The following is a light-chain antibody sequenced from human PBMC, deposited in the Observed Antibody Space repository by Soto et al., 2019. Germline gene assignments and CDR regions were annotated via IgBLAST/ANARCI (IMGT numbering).Light chain of an antibody. CDR2: LEGSGSY. CDR1: SGHSGYK. J-gene: IGLJ2*01. V-gene: IGLV4-60*03. CDR3: ETWDSDTHVL. Sequence: QTVVTQSSSASASLGSSVRLTCTLSSGHSGYKIAWHQQQPGKAPRYLMKLEGSGSYNKGSGVPDRFSGTTSGADRYLTITNLQSEDEADYYCETWDSDTHVLFGGGTKVTVL.